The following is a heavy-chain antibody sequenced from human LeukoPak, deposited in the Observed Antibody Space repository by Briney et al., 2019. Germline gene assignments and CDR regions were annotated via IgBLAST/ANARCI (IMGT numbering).Heavy chain of an antibody. D-gene: IGHD2-15*01. CDR2: ISGSGGST. V-gene: IGHV3-23*01. CDR1: GFTFSSYA. CDR3: AKIEDIVVVVAAFDY. Sequence: GGSLRLSCAASGFTFSSYAMSWVRQAPGKGLEWVSAISGSGGSTYYAGSVKGRFTISRDNSKNTLYLQMNSLRAEDTAVYYCAKIEDIVVVVAAFDYWGQGTLVTVSS. J-gene: IGHJ4*02.